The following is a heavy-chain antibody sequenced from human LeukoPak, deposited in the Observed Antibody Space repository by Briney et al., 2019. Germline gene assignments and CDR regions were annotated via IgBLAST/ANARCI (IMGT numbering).Heavy chain of an antibody. CDR3: ATLDLPPSTAAVAS. Sequence: ASVKVSCKVSGYTLSELSIHWVRQGPGKGLEWMAGSVLEDGERIYAQKFRGRVRVTEDTSTDTAYMELSSLRSEDTAVYYCATLDLPPSTAAVASWGQGTLVTVSS. J-gene: IGHJ5*01. CDR1: GYTLSELS. CDR2: SVLEDGER. V-gene: IGHV1-24*01. D-gene: IGHD6-13*01.